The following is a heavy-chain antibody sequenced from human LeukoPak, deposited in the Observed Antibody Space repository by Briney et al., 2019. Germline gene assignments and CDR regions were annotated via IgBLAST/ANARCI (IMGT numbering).Heavy chain of an antibody. Sequence: SETLSLTCTVSGGSISSGDYYWSWIRQPPGKGLEWIGYIYYSGSTYYNPSLKSRVTISVDTSKNQFSLKLSSVTAADTAVYYCARVRHGSYYFDCWGQGTLVTVSS. CDR3: ARVRHGSYYFDC. V-gene: IGHV4-30-4*01. J-gene: IGHJ4*02. CDR1: GGSISSGDYY. CDR2: IYYSGST.